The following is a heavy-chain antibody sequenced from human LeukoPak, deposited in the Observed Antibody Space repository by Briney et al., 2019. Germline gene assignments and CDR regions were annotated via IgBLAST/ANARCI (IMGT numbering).Heavy chain of an antibody. Sequence: DPGGSLRLSCAASGFTFSSYGMHWVRQAPGRGLEWVSSIGDSGVPTYYADSVKGRFTISRDNSQNTLYLQMNSLRADDTAVYYCAKVATWTYFDSWGQGTLVTVSS. D-gene: IGHD3/OR15-3a*01. CDR1: GFTFSSYG. V-gene: IGHV3-23*01. CDR2: IGDSGVPT. CDR3: AKVATWTYFDS. J-gene: IGHJ4*02.